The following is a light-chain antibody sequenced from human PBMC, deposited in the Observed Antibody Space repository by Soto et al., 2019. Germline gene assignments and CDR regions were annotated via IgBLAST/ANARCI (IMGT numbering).Light chain of an antibody. CDR1: KNDIGVYDF. J-gene: IGLJ1*01. V-gene: IGLV2-8*01. CDR2: EVV. CDR3: KSYAGSNTYV. Sequence: QSVLTQPPSASGSPGQSVTISCTGTKNDIGVYDFVSWYQHHPGKAPRLIIYEVVQRPSGVPDRSSGSKSGNTASLTVSGLQAADEAEYFCKSYAGSNTYVFGSGSKVTVL.